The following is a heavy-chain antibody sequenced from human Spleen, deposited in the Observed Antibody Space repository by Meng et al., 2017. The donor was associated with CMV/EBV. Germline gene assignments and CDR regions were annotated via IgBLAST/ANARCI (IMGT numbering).Heavy chain of an antibody. D-gene: IGHD6-6*01. CDR3: ARLYSSSYSSIDY. CDR2: FYYSGSP. CDR1: GGSISSYY. Sequence: GSLRLSCTVSGGSISSYYWNWIRQPPGKGLEWIGYFYYSGSPNYNPSLKSRVTISVDTSKNHFSLKLSSVTAADTAVYYCARLYSSSYSSIDYWGQGTLVTVSS. V-gene: IGHV4-59*08. J-gene: IGHJ4*02.